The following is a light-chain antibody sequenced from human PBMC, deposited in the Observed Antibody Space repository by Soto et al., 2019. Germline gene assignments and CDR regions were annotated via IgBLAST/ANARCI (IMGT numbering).Light chain of an antibody. CDR3: SSYTTSSTRV. CDR1: SSDVGIYNY. Sequence: QSVLTQPASVSGSPGQSIAISCTGSSSDVGIYNYVSWYQQHPGKVPKLIIYEVSKRPSGVSNRFSGSKSGNTASLTISGLQAEDEADYYCSSYTTSSTRVFGTGTKATVL. CDR2: EVS. J-gene: IGLJ1*01. V-gene: IGLV2-14*01.